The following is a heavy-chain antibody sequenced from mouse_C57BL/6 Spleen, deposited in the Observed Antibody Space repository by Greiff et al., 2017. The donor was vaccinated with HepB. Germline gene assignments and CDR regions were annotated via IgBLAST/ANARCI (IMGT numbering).Heavy chain of an antibody. CDR3: ARPVDSSGYVRPNYFDY. J-gene: IGHJ2*01. V-gene: IGHV14-3*01. Sequence: VQLQQSVAELVRPGPSFSFSCPLPGSTIKTPYCPWWSRRPNRGRSGFGRLFPANGKPNYAPNFQGKATITADTSSNTAYLQLSSLTSEDTAIYYCARPVDSSGYVRPNYFDYWGQGTTLTVSS. CDR1: GSTIKTP. D-gene: IGHD3-2*02. CDR2: LFPANGKP.